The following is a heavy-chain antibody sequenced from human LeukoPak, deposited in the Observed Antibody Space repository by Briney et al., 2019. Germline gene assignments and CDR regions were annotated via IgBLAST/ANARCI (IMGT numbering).Heavy chain of an antibody. J-gene: IGHJ4*02. CDR1: GDSISIYY. CDR3: ARSPLGGGYTYFDY. Sequence: SETLSLTCTVSGDSISIYYWSWVRQPPGKGLEWIGYTSNAGNTNYNLSLKSRVTMSVDTSKNQFSLKLSSVTAADTAVYYCARSPLGGGYTYFDYWGQGTLVTVSS. V-gene: IGHV4-59*01. CDR2: TSNAGNT. D-gene: IGHD5-12*01.